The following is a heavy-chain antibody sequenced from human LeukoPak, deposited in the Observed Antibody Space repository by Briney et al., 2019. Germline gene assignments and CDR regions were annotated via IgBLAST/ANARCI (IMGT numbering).Heavy chain of an antibody. CDR3: ARVLDYYGSGTRDFDC. Sequence: GGSLRLSCAASGFTFSDYYMSWIRQAPGKGLEWVSYIGSSGRTIYYADSVKGRFTISRDNAKNSLYLQMNSLRAEDTAVYYCARVLDYYGSGTRDFDCWGQGILVTASS. J-gene: IGHJ4*02. CDR2: IGSSGRTI. V-gene: IGHV3-11*04. CDR1: GFTFSDYY. D-gene: IGHD3-10*01.